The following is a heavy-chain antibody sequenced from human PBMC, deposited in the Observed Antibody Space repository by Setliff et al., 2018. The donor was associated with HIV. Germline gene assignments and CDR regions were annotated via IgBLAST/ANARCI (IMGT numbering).Heavy chain of an antibody. CDR2: SNPNTGGT. V-gene: IGHV1-2*02. CDR3: ARDHVVCSGGTCRSDDPYYYYYMNV. CDR1: GYTFNIYY. D-gene: IGHD2-15*01. Sequence: ASVKVSCKPSGYTFNIYYMHWVRQVPGQGLEWMGWSNPNTGGTKYAQKFQGRVTMTMDTSTTTAYMELSGLKSDDTAVYYCARDHVVCSGGTCRSDDPYYYYYMNVWGQGTTVTVSS. J-gene: IGHJ6*03.